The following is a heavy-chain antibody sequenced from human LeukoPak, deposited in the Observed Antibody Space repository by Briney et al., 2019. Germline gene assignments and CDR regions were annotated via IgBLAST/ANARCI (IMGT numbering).Heavy chain of an antibody. CDR1: GDSVSKNSVA. CDR3: ARDWRDGAGYDY. Sequence: SQTLSLTCAISGDSVSKNSVAWNWIRQSPSRGLEWLGRTYYRSKWYNDYAVSVKSRITINPDTSKNQFSLHLKSVTPEDTAVYYGARDWRDGAGYDYWGRGSLVTVSS. D-gene: IGHD2-15*01. J-gene: IGHJ4*02. V-gene: IGHV6-1*01. CDR2: TYYRSKWYN.